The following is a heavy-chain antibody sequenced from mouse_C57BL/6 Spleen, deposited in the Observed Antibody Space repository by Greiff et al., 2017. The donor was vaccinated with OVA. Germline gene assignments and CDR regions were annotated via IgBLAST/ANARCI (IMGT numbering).Heavy chain of an antibody. CDR1: GYTFTSYW. Sequence: QVQLQQPGAELVKPGASVKMSCKASGYTFTSYWITWVKQRPGQGLEWIGDIYPGSGSTNYNEKLKSKATLTVDTSSSTAYMQLSSLTSEDSAVYYCARAEIYYYGSSYDFDYWGQGTTLTVSS. CDR3: ARAEIYYYGSSYDFDY. CDR2: IYPGSGST. D-gene: IGHD1-1*01. J-gene: IGHJ2*01. V-gene: IGHV1-55*01.